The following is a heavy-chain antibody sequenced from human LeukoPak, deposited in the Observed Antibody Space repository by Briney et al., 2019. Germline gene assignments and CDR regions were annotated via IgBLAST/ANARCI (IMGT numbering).Heavy chain of an antibody. CDR3: ARGPLSPRTDFDY. CDR1: GYTFTSYE. V-gene: IGHV1-8*01. CDR2: VNPNSGNT. J-gene: IGHJ4*02. Sequence: ASVKVSCKASGYTFTSYEINWVRQATGQGLEWMGWVNPNSGNTGYAQKFQGRVTMTRDTSISTAYMELSSLRSEDTAVYYCARGPLSPRTDFDYWGQGTLVTVSS.